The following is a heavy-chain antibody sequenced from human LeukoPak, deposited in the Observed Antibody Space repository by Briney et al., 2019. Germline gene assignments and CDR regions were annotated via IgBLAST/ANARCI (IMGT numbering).Heavy chain of an antibody. CDR2: IKQDGSEK. V-gene: IGHV3-7*01. D-gene: IGHD6-13*01. CDR1: GFTFSKNW. J-gene: IGHJ6*02. Sequence: GGSLRLSCAVSGFTFSKNWMSWIRQAPGKGLEWVANIKQDGSEKYYVDSVKGRFTISRDNAKNTLYLQMNSLRAEDTAVYYCAREDSSSWYHPDYYYYYGMDVWGQGTTVTVSS. CDR3: AREDSSSWYHPDYYYYYGMDV.